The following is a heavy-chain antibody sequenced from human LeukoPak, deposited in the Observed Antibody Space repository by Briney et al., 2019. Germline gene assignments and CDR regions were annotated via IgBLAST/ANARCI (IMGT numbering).Heavy chain of an antibody. V-gene: IGHV3-30*18. CDR1: GFTLNNYG. J-gene: IGHJ4*02. D-gene: IGHD6-19*01. CDR2: ISYDGSYK. CDR3: AKTGNSGWWDIDF. Sequence: GGSLRLSCADSGFTLNNYGVHRVRQAPGKGLEWVAVISYDGSYKFYADSVKGRFTISRDISKNTLYLEVNSLRSEDTAVYYCAKTGNSGWWDIDFWGQGTRVTVSS.